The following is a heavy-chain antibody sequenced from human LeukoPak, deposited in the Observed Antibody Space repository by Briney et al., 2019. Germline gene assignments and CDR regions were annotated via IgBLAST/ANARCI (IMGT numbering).Heavy chain of an antibody. J-gene: IGHJ4*02. D-gene: IGHD2-15*01. V-gene: IGHV3-21*01. CDR1: GLTFSRYS. CDR2: ITLSNSI. Sequence: PGESLRLSCAASGLTFSRYSMAWVRQAPGKGLEWVSSITLSNSISYADSVRGRFTISRANAWNSLYLQMNSLRVEDTAIYYCARDYPNDCSGRTCPSPFDYWGQGIQVTVSP. CDR3: ARDYPNDCSGRTCPSPFDY.